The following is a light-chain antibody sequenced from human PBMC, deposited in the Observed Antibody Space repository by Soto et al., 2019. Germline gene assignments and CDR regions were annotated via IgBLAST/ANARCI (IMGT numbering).Light chain of an antibody. Sequence: QSALTQPPSASGSPGQSVTISCIGTSSDVGDYDYVSWYQQHPGKAPKLIIYEVSKRPSGVPDRFSGSKSGNTASLTVSGLQAEDEADYYCTSYAGSNNFCVFGTGTKSPS. V-gene: IGLV2-8*01. J-gene: IGLJ1*01. CDR1: SSDVGDYDY. CDR3: TSYAGSNNFCV. CDR2: EVS.